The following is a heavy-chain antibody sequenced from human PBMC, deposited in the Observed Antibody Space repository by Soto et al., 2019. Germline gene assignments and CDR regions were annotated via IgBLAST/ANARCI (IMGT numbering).Heavy chain of an antibody. CDR2: MYNSGST. V-gene: IGHV4-59*08. Sequence: QVQLQESGPGLVKPSETLSLTCTVSGGSISSYYWTWIRQPPGKGLEWIGFMYNSGSTHYNPSRKSRVTISLGPSQNQFALNLRSGTAADTALYYCASMGYHYGSGSYPLDYWGQGTLGTVSS. J-gene: IGHJ4*02. D-gene: IGHD3-10*01. CDR1: GGSISSYY. CDR3: ASMGYHYGSGSYPLDY.